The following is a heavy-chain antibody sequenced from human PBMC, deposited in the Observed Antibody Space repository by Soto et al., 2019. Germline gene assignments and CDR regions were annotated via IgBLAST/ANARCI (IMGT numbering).Heavy chain of an antibody. V-gene: IGHV5-51*01. CDR3: ARPSPLYYDSSGYFDY. J-gene: IGHJ4*02. CDR1: GYRFTGYW. Sequence: GESLKISCKGSGYRFTGYWIGWVRQMPGKGLEWMGIIYPGDSDTRYSPSFQGQVTISADKSIGTAYLQWSSLKASDTAMYYCARPSPLYYDSSGYFDYWGQGTLVTVSS. D-gene: IGHD3-22*01. CDR2: IYPGDSDT.